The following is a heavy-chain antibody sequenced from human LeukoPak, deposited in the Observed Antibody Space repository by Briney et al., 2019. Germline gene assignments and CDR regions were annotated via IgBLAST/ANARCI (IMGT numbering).Heavy chain of an antibody. J-gene: IGHJ4*02. CDR3: ARDTDILTGYLDY. D-gene: IGHD3-9*01. V-gene: IGHV1-2*06. CDR1: GYTFTGYY. Sequence: ASVKVSCKASGYTFTGYYMHWVRQAPGQGLEWIGRINPNSGGTNYAQKFQGRVTMTRDTSISTAYMEMSRLRSDDTAVYYCARDTDILTGYLDYWGQGTLVTVSS. CDR2: INPNSGGT.